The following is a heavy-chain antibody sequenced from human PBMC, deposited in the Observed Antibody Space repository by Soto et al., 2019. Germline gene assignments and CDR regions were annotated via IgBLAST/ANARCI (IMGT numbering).Heavy chain of an antibody. J-gene: IGHJ6*02. CDR2: ISAYNGNT. CDR3: ARAPVHHYYYGMDV. CDR1: GYTFTSYG. Sequence: QVQLVQSGAEVKKPGASVKVSCKASGYTFTSYGISWVRQAPGQGLEWMGWISAYNGNTNYAQKLQGRVTTTTATPTSTAYLELSSLRSVDTAVYYCARAPVHHYYYGMDVWGQGTTVTVSS. V-gene: IGHV1-18*01.